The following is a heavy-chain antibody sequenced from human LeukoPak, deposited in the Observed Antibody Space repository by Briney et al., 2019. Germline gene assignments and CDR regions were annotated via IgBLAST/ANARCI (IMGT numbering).Heavy chain of an antibody. J-gene: IGHJ4*02. V-gene: IGHV5-51*01. CDR1: GYSFTSYW. D-gene: IGHD3-10*01. CDR3: ARHESGSGTYPY. Sequence: GESLKISCKGSGYSFTSYWIGWVRQLPGKGLQWMGIIYPGDSDIRYSPSFQGQVTRYSPSFQGQVTISADKSISTAYLQWSSLKASDTAMYYCARHESGSGTYPYWGQGTLVTVSS. CDR2: IYPGDSDI.